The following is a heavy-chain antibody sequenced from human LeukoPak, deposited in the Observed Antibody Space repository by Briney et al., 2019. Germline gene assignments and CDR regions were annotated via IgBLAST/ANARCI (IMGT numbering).Heavy chain of an antibody. V-gene: IGHV4-39*01. D-gene: IGHD4-17*01. CDR1: GGSISSSSYY. J-gene: IGHJ4*02. Sequence: PSETLSLTCTVSGGSISSSSYYWGWIRQPPGKGLEWIGSIYYSGSTYYNPSLKSRVTISVDTSKNQFSLKLSSVTAADTAVYYCARGRYGDRFDYWGQGTLVTVSS. CDR3: ARGRYGDRFDY. CDR2: IYYSGST.